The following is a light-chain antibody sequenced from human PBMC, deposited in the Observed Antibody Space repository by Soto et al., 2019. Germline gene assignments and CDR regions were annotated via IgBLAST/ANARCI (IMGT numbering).Light chain of an antibody. CDR1: SSDVGGYNY. CDR2: DVT. Sequence: QSVLTQPASVSGSPGQSITISCAGTSSDVGGYNYVSWYQQLPGKAPQLVIYDVTHRPSGVSDRFSGSRSGKTASLTISGLQAEDEADYYCTSFTSGSTPYVLGTGTKVTVL. CDR3: TSFTSGSTPYV. J-gene: IGLJ1*01. V-gene: IGLV2-14*03.